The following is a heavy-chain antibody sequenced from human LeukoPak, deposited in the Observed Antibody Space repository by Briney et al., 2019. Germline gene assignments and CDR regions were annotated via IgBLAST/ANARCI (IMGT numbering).Heavy chain of an antibody. Sequence: GASVKVSCMASGDTSTSYGISWVRQAPGQGVGWIGWISAYNSNTDYAQKLQGRVTMTTDTSTSTAYMELRSPRSDDTAVYYCARDRGVTIPQDYWGQGTLVTVSS. CDR1: GDTSTSYG. CDR3: ARDRGVTIPQDY. J-gene: IGHJ4*02. D-gene: IGHD4-17*01. V-gene: IGHV1-18*01. CDR2: ISAYNSNT.